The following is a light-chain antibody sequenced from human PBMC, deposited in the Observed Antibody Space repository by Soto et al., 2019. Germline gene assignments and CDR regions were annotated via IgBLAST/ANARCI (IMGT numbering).Light chain of an antibody. J-gene: IGKJ4*01. CDR1: QPISSHNY. CDR2: GAS. Sequence: EIVLTQSPGTLSLSPGERATLSCRASQPISSHNYLAWYQQKPGQAPRVLIYGASRRATGISARFSSSGSGTDFTLTISRPEPEDFAVYYCQQYDNSPLTFGGGTKVEIK. CDR3: QQYDNSPLT. V-gene: IGKV3-20*01.